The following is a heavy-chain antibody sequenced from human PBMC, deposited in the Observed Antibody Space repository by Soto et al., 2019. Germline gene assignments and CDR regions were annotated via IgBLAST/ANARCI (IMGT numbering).Heavy chain of an antibody. D-gene: IGHD2-2*01. J-gene: IGHJ5*02. V-gene: IGHV1-24*01. CDR3: ARGVLGISTSCDPDLFDP. CDR2: FDPEDCET. Sequence: ASVKVSCKVSGYTLTELSMHWVRQAPGKGLEWMGGFDPEDCETIYAQKFQGRVTITADTSTGTAYMELSRLRSDDTAVYYCARGVLGISTSCDPDLFDPWGQGTLVIVSS. CDR1: GYTLTELS.